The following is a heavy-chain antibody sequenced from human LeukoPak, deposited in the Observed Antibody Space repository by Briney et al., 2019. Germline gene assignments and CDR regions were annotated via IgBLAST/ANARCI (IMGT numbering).Heavy chain of an antibody. CDR3: ARGGRHGGSVSDY. V-gene: IGHV3-7*01. J-gene: IGHJ4*02. Sequence: PGGSLRLSCAASGCTFSSYWMSWVRQAPGKGLEWVANIKQDGSEKYYVDSVKGRFTISRDNAKNSLYLQMNSLRAEDTAVYYCARGGRHGGSVSDYWGQGTLVTVSS. D-gene: IGHD2-15*01. CDR2: IKQDGSEK. CDR1: GCTFSSYW.